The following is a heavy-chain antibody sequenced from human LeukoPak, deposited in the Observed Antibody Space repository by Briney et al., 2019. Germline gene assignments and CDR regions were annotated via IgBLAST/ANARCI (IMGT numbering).Heavy chain of an antibody. D-gene: IGHD3-10*01. V-gene: IGHV1-18*04. CDR3: ARLMVRGVIGDYFDY. Sequence: ASVKVSCKASGYTFTSYYMHWVRQAPGQGLEWMGWISAYNGNTNYAQKLQGRVTMTTDTSTSTAYMELRSLRSDDTAVYYCARLMVRGVIGDYFDYWGQGTLVTVSS. CDR2: ISAYNGNT. J-gene: IGHJ4*02. CDR1: GYTFTSYY.